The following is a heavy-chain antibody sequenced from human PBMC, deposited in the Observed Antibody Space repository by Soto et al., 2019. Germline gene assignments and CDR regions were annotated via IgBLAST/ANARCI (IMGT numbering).Heavy chain of an antibody. Sequence: EVQLVESGGGLVQPGGSLRLSCVVSGFTFGRHWMSWVRQAPGKGLEWVANIKEDGSEKNTVDSLKGRFTISIDTARNSVYLQMSSLSAGDTAGYYCARVENSFGGMDVWGQGNTVIVSA. J-gene: IGHJ6*01. CDR2: IKEDGSEK. D-gene: IGHD3-3*01. CDR1: GFTFGRHW. CDR3: ARVENSFGGMDV. V-gene: IGHV3-7*05.